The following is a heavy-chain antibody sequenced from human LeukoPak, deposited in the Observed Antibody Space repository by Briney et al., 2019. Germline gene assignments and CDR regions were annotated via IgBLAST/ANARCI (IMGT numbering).Heavy chain of an antibody. CDR3: ARGFCSGGTCFDY. V-gene: IGHV3-74*01. Sequence: PGGSLRLSCAASGFTFSSYRMHWVRQAPGKGLGRVSRINSDGSGTIYADSVKGRFTISRDSAKNTLYLQMNSLRDEDTAVYYCARGFCSGGTCFDYWGQGTLVTISS. CDR2: INSDGSGT. CDR1: GFTFSSYR. J-gene: IGHJ4*02. D-gene: IGHD2-15*01.